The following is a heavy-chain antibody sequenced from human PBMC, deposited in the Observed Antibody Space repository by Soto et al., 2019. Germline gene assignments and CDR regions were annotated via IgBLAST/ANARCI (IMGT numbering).Heavy chain of an antibody. CDR3: ERAANYGLMDY. J-gene: IGHJ4*02. V-gene: IGHV1-2*04. CDR1: GYTFTAYY. CDR2: INPNSGRT. D-gene: IGHD3-16*01. Sequence: ASVKVSCKASGYTFTAYYIHWVRQAPGQPLEDVGWINPNSGRTNYAQKFQQWVTLTRDTSTSTAYMELSRLTSDASAVFYCERAANYGLMDYWGQGNLVTVSS.